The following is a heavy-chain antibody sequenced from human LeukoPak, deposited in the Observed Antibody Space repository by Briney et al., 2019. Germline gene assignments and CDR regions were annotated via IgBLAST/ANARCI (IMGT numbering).Heavy chain of an antibody. Sequence: PGGSLRLSCAASGFTFSNYAMSWVRQAPGKGLEWVSRISGSGAGTYYADSVKGRFTISRDKSKNTLSLRMNSLRAEDTAVYYCAKMSGDCSSTICSSFDYWGQGTLVTVSS. J-gene: IGHJ4*02. V-gene: IGHV3-23*01. CDR1: GFTFSNYA. CDR2: ISGSGAGT. CDR3: AKMSGDCSSTICSSFDY. D-gene: IGHD2-2*01.